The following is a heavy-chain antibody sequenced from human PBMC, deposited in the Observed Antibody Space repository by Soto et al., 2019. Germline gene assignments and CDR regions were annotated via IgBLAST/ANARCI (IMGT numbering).Heavy chain of an antibody. D-gene: IGHD2-15*01. Sequence: GGSLRLSCAASGFTFSSYGMHWVRQAPGKGLEWVAVISYDGSNKYYADSVKGRFTISRDNSKNTLYLQMNSLRAEDTAVYYCSGVEGYCSGGSCYTEAFGYWGQGTLVTVSS. CDR2: ISYDGSNK. CDR1: GFTFSSYG. CDR3: SGVEGYCSGGSCYTEAFGY. V-gene: IGHV3-30*03. J-gene: IGHJ4*02.